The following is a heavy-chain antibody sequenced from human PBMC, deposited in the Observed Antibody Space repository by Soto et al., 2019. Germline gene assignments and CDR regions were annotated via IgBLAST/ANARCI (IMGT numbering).Heavy chain of an antibody. J-gene: IGHJ4*02. V-gene: IGHV4-4*02. Sequence: QVQLQESGPGLVKPSGTLSLTCTVSGGSMSSSKWWNWVRQSPGKGLEWIGEAHHSGRTNYNPSLKSRVTISVDKSKNHFSLKLSSVTAADTAVYYCARSEATGLDYWGQGTLVTVSS. CDR2: AHHSGRT. D-gene: IGHD1-26*01. CDR3: ARSEATGLDY. CDR1: GGSMSSSKW.